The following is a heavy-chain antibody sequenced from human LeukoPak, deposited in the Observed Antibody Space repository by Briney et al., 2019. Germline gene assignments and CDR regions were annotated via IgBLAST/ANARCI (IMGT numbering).Heavy chain of an antibody. CDR1: GFTFSSHA. D-gene: IGHD5-18*01. CDR2: ISWNSGSI. V-gene: IGHV3-9*01. J-gene: IGHJ6*02. CDR3: AKGILFYYYYGMDV. Sequence: GGSLRLSCAASGFTFSSHAMNWVRQAPGKGLEWVSGISWNSGSIGYADSVKGRFTISRDNAKNSLYLQMNSLRAEDTALYYCAKGILFYYYYGMDVWGQGTTVTVSS.